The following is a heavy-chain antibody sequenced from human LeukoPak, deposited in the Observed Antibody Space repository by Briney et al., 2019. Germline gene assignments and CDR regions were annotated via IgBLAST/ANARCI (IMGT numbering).Heavy chain of an antibody. Sequence: GGSLRLSCAASGFTLSSYWMSWVRQAPGKGLEWVANIKQDGSEKYYVDSVKGRFTISRDNAKNSLYLQMNSLRAEDTAVYYCGRDRNGGYCSDPFDYWGQGTLVTVSS. J-gene: IGHJ4*02. CDR3: GRDRNGGYCSDPFDY. CDR2: IKQDGSEK. CDR1: GFTLSSYW. D-gene: IGHD2-21*01. V-gene: IGHV3-7*01.